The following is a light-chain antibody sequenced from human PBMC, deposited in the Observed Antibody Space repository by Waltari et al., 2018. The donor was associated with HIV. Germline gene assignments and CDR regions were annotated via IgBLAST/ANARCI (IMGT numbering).Light chain of an antibody. CDR2: WAS. CDR1: QSVLYSSNNKNY. J-gene: IGKJ4*01. V-gene: IGKV4-1*01. Sequence: DIVMTQSPDSLAVSLGERANINCKSSQSVLYSSNNKNYLAWYQQKPGQPPKLLLYWASTRESAVPDRFSGSGSGTDFTLTISSLQAEDLAVYYCQQYYSTPLTFGGGTKVEIK. CDR3: QQYYSTPLT.